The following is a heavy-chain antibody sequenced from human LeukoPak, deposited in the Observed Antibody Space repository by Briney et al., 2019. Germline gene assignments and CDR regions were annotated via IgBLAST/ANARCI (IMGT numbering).Heavy chain of an antibody. V-gene: IGHV3-7*01. CDR2: IKQDGSEQ. CDR1: GFTFDDYA. D-gene: IGHD1-26*01. Sequence: PGRSLRLSCAASGFTFDDYAMPWVRQAPGKGLEWVGNIKQDGSEQYYVDSMRGRFTISRDNAKNSLYLQMNSPRAEDTAVYYCARDTSGSYYWDYWGQGTLVTVSS. CDR3: ARDTSGSYYWDY. J-gene: IGHJ4*02.